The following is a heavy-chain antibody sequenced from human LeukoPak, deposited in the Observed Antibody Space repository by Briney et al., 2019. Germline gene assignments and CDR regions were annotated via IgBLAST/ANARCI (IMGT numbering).Heavy chain of an antibody. CDR3: AREYYYDSSGRGDY. Sequence: GGSLRLSCAASGFTFSSYAMHWVRQAPGKGLEWVAVISYDGSNKYYADSVKGRFTISRDNSKNTLYLQMNSLRAEDTAVYYCAREYYYDSSGRGDYWGQGTLVTVS. D-gene: IGHD3-22*01. CDR1: GFTFSSYA. V-gene: IGHV3-30-3*01. CDR2: ISYDGSNK. J-gene: IGHJ4*02.